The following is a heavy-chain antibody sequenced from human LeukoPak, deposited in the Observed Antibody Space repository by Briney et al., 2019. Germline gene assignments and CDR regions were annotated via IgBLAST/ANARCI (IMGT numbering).Heavy chain of an antibody. CDR3: AKELNDIVVVVAAISNGMDV. Sequence: GGSLRLSCAASGFTFSSYWMNWVRQAPGKGLEWVAVISYDGSNKYYADSVKGRFTISRDNSKNTLYLQMNSLRAEGTAVYYCAKELNDIVVVVAAISNGMDVWGQGTTVTVSS. CDR1: GFTFSSYW. CDR2: ISYDGSNK. V-gene: IGHV3-30*18. J-gene: IGHJ6*02. D-gene: IGHD2-15*01.